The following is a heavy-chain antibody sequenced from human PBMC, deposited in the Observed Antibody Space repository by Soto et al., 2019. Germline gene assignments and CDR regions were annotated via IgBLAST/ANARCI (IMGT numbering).Heavy chain of an antibody. CDR1: GFTFSSYC. CDR3: ASGRGVAARAFDI. Sequence: GGSLRLSCAASGFTFSSYCMHWVRQAPGKGLVWVSRINSDGSSTSYADSVKGRFTISRDNAKNTLYLQMNSLRAEDTAVYYCASGRGVAARAFDIWGQGTMVTVSS. J-gene: IGHJ3*02. CDR2: INSDGSST. D-gene: IGHD6-6*01. V-gene: IGHV3-74*01.